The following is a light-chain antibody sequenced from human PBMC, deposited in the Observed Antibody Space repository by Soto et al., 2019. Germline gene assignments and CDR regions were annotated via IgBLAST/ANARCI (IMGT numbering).Light chain of an antibody. Sequence: DIQLTQSPSLLSASIGDRVTITCRASHDISTFLAWYQQKPGKAPKLLIYEASTLQSGVPSRFSGSGSGTEFTLTISGLLPEDFAAYHCQHLYTLPFTFGQGTRR. J-gene: IGKJ5*01. CDR1: HDISTF. CDR2: EAS. CDR3: QHLYTLPFT. V-gene: IGKV1-9*01.